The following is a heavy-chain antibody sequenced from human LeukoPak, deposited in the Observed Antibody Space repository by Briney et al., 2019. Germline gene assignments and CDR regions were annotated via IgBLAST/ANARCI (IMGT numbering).Heavy chain of an antibody. CDR2: ISAYNGNT. Sequence: GASVKVSCKASGYTFTSYGISWVRQAPGQGLEWMGWISAYNGNTNYAQKLQGRVTMTTDTSTSTAYMELRSLRSDDTAVYYCARVATVVVVAPGWFDPWGQGTLVTVSS. J-gene: IGHJ5*02. CDR1: GYTFTSYG. D-gene: IGHD2-15*01. CDR3: ARVATVVVVAPGWFDP. V-gene: IGHV1-18*01.